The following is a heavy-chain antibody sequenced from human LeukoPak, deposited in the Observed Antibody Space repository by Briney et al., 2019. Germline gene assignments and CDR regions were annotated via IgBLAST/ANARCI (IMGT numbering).Heavy chain of an antibody. V-gene: IGHV3-9*01. CDR1: GFTFDDYA. CDR2: ISWNSGSI. Sequence: PGGSLRLSCAASGFTFDDYAMHWVRQAPGKGLEWVSGISWNSGSIGYADSVKGRFTISRDNAKNSLYLQMNSLRAEDTALYYCPKGVWELLYYFDYWGQGTLVTVSS. D-gene: IGHD1-26*01. CDR3: PKGVWELLYYFDY. J-gene: IGHJ4*02.